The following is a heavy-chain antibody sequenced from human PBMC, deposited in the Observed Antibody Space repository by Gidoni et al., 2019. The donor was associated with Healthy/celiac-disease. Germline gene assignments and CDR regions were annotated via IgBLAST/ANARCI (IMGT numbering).Heavy chain of an antibody. V-gene: IGHV3-49*05. CDR2: IRSKAYGGTT. CDR3: TRAYYGSGSYYGY. CDR1: GFTFGDYA. J-gene: IGHJ4*02. Sequence: EVQLVESGGGLVKPGRSLRLSCTASGFTFGDYAMSWFRQAPGKGLEWVVFIRSKAYGGTTEYAASVKGRFTISRDDSKSIAYLQMNSLKTEDTAVYYCTRAYYGSGSYYGYWGQGTLVTVSS. D-gene: IGHD3-10*01.